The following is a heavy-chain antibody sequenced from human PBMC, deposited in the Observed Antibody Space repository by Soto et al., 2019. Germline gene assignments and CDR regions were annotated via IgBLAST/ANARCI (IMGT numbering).Heavy chain of an antibody. CDR3: ARVKIAVASALTFDP. CDR1: GYTFTGYY. V-gene: IGHV1-2*02. D-gene: IGHD6-19*01. CDR2: INPNSGGT. Sequence: QVQLVQSGAEVKKPGASVKVSCKASGYTFTGYYMHWVRQAPGQGLEWMGWINPNSGGTNYAQKFQGRVPMTRDTSISTAYMELSRLRSDDTAVYYCARVKIAVASALTFDPWGQGTLVTVSS. J-gene: IGHJ5*02.